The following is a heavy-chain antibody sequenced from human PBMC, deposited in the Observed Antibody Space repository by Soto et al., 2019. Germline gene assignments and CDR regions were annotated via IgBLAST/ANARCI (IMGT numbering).Heavy chain of an antibody. CDR2: IYPGDSDT. D-gene: IGHD3-22*01. CDR3: ATLSNYGSSGYRAFDI. J-gene: IGHJ3*02. Sequence: PGESLKISCKGSGYSFTNYWIGWVRQMPGKGLEWMGIIYPGDSDTRYSPSFQGQVTISADKSISTAYLQWNSLKASDTAMYYCATLSNYGSSGYRAFDIWGQGTMVTVSS. CDR1: GYSFTNYW. V-gene: IGHV5-51*01.